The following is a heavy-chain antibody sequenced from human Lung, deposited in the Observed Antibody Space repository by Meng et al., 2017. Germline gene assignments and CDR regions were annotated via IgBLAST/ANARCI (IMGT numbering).Heavy chain of an antibody. D-gene: IGHD2-8*02. V-gene: IGHV3-23*01. CDR1: GCTFSNYA. Sequence: EVQLLESGGGLVQPGGSLRLSCAASGCTFSNYAMSWVRQAPGKGLEWVSATAATDGGTYHAASVRGRFTISRDNSKNTLSLQMNSLRADDTAIYYCARGTRVSCTGVICYPFDFWGQGTLVTVSS. CDR2: TAATDGGT. J-gene: IGHJ4*02. CDR3: ARGTRVSCTGVICYPFDF.